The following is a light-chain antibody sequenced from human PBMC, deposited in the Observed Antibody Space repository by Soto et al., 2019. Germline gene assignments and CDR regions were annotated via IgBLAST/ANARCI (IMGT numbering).Light chain of an antibody. CDR3: PQYGSSPWT. CDR2: GAS. CDR1: QSVSSSY. J-gene: IGKJ1*01. V-gene: IGKV3-20*01. Sequence: EIVLTQSPGTLSLSPGERATLSCRASQSVSSSYLAWYQQKPGQAPRLLIYGASSRATGIPDRFSGSGSGTDFTLTISRLEPEDSAVYYCPQYGSSPWTFGQGTKVEI.